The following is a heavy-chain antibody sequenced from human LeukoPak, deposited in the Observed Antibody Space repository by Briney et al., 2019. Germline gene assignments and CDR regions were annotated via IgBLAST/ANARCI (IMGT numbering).Heavy chain of an antibody. CDR3: ARGRAWFDP. V-gene: IGHV4-59*11. J-gene: IGHJ5*02. CDR2: IFHSGGT. CDR1: GGSMSSHH. Sequence: SETLSLTCTVSGGSMSSHHWSWIPQPPGKGLEWIGYIFHSGGTSYNPSLKSRVTISVDTSKNQFSLKLSSVTAADTALYYCARGRAWFDPWGQGTLVSVSS.